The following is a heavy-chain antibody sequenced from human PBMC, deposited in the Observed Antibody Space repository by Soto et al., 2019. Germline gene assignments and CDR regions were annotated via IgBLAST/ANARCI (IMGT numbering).Heavy chain of an antibody. CDR2: IYYSGST. D-gene: IGHD2-2*01. CDR3: ARDSTSTTGIDY. Sequence: SETLSLTCTVSGGSISSGCYYWSWIRQHPGKGLEWIGYIYYSGSTYYNPSLKSRVTISVDTSKNQFSLKLSSVAAADTAVYYCARDSTSTTGIDYWGQRTLVPVSS. V-gene: IGHV4-31*03. CDR1: GGSISSGCYY. J-gene: IGHJ4*02.